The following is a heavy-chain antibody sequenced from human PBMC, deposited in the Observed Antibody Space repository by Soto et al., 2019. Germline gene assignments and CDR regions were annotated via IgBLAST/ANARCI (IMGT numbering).Heavy chain of an antibody. Sequence: SVKVSFKASCYTFTTYAVNWVRQAPGQGLEWMGWVSPYNGDTTYAQNFQGRVTMTTDTSTRTAYMELRSLRSDDTAVYYCAREVGHMDVWGQGTTVTVS. CDR1: CYTFTTYA. CDR2: VSPYNGDT. V-gene: IGHV1-18*04. CDR3: AREVGHMDV. D-gene: IGHD2-2*01. J-gene: IGHJ6*02.